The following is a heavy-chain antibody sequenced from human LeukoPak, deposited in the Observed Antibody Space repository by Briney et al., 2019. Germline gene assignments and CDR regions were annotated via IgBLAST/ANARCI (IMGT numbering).Heavy chain of an antibody. J-gene: IGHJ4*02. CDR2: FAESGRSR. D-gene: IGHD5-12*01. Sequence: GRSLRLSRAASGFTFSSFAVSCGRQSAGTGLEGWTGFAESGRSRSYSDSVKGRFTFPRANSKHTLYLQMNSLLSQAQAVFFIAKDHHHRNLGPTIAYFDSWGQETLVSVSS. CDR3: AKDHHHRNLGPTIAYFDS. CDR1: GFTFSSFA. V-gene: IGHV3-23*01.